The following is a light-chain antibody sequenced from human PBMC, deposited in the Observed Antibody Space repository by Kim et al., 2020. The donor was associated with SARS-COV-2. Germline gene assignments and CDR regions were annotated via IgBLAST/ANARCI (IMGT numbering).Light chain of an antibody. J-gene: IGLJ3*02. CDR2: RND. CDR3: ASWDDSINGQM. V-gene: IGLV1-47*01. Sequence: GQRVTLSCSGTNSNIGNNFVFWYQQLPGTAPKLLIYRNDQRPSGVPDRISGSKSGTSASLAISGLRSGDEADYYCASWDDSINGQMFGGGTRLTVL. CDR1: NSNIGNNF.